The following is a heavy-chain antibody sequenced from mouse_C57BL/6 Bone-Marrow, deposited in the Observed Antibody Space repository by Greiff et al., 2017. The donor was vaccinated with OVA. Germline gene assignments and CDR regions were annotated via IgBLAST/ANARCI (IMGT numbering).Heavy chain of an antibody. J-gene: IGHJ3*01. D-gene: IGHD3-1*01. Sequence: VQLKESGPELVKPGASVKMSCKASGYTFTDYNMHWVKQSHGKSLEWIGYINPNNGGTSYNQKFKGKATLTVNKSSSTAYMELRSLTSEDSAVYYCARRGPSGLGFAYWRQGTLVTVSA. CDR2: INPNNGGT. CDR1: GYTFTDYN. V-gene: IGHV1-22*01. CDR3: ARRGPSGLGFAY.